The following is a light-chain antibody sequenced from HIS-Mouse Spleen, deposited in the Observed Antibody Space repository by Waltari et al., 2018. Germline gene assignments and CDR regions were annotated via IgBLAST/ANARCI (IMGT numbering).Light chain of an antibody. Sequence: SYELTQPPSVSVSPGQTARNTCSGDALPKKYAYWYQQKSGQAPVVVIYEDSRRPSGIPEGFSGSSSGAMATLTISGAQVEDEADYYCYSTDSSGNHRVFGGGTKLTVL. CDR3: YSTDSSGNHRV. CDR1: ALPKKY. CDR2: EDS. V-gene: IGLV3-10*01. J-gene: IGLJ2*01.